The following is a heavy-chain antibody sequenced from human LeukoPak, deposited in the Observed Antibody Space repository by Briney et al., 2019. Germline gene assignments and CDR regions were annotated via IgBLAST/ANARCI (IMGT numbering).Heavy chain of an antibody. CDR3: ARTSTGTTDSFDY. V-gene: IGHV4-38-2*01. CDR1: GYSISSGFY. CDR2: IYRTGTT. J-gene: IGHJ4*02. Sequence: SETLSLTCAVSGYSISSGFYWGWTRQPPGKGLEWIATIYRTGTTYYNPSLKSRVTISADTSKNQFSLKLSSVTAADTALYYCARTSTGTTDSFDYWGQGTLVTVSS. D-gene: IGHD1-7*01.